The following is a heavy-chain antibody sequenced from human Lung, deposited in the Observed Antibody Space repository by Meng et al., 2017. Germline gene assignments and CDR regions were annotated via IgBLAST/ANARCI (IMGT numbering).Heavy chain of an antibody. Sequence: QVHLRQVGAGPLKPSGTLSPTCAVYGGSLSGYCWSWIRQPPGRGLEWIGQIKHSGSTIYNPSLKSRVTISLDTSNNHFSLKLNSVTAADTAVYFCARGPITETHDFDSWGQGTLVTVSS. CDR2: IKHSGST. D-gene: IGHD4-17*01. J-gene: IGHJ4*02. CDR1: GGSLSGYC. CDR3: ARGPITETHDFDS. V-gene: IGHV4-34*02.